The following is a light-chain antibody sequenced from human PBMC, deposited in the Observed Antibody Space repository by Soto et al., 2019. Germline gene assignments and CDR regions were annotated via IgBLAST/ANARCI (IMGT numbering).Light chain of an antibody. Sequence: DIQMTQSPSSLSASVGDRVTITCRASQSIGRFLNWHQQKPGKAPNVLINVASTLRRGVPSRFSCSGSGTEFNRTINSLQPEDFATYFCQQSFTTPLTFGGGTKGDIK. CDR1: QSIGRF. V-gene: IGKV1-39*01. CDR3: QQSFTTPLT. J-gene: IGKJ4*01. CDR2: VAS.